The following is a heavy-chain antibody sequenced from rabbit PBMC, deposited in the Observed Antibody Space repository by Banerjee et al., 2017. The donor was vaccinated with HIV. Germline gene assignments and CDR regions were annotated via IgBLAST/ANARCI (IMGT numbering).Heavy chain of an antibody. V-gene: IGHV1S45*01. Sequence: QEQLKETGGGLVQPGGSLTLSCTASGFDFSRYYMSWVRQAPGKGLEWIACIYTSSGSTWYASWVNGRFTIYKTSSATVTLQMTSLTAADTATYFCARSTSGYDIGDLWGPGTLVTVS. J-gene: IGHJ6*01. CDR1: GFDFSRYYM. D-gene: IGHD1-1*01. CDR3: ARSTSGYDIGDL. CDR2: IYTSSGST.